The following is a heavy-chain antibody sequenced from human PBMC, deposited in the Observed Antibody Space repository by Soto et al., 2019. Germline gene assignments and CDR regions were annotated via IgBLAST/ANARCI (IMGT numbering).Heavy chain of an antibody. V-gene: IGHV3-23*01. CDR3: ASHKYSSGWYYFDY. Sequence: GGSLRLSCAASGFTFSSYAMSWVRQAPGKGLEWVSAISGSGGSTYYADSVKGPFTISRDNSKNTLYLQMNSLRAEDTAVYYCASHKYSSGWYYFDYWGQGTLVTVSS. CDR2: ISGSGGST. D-gene: IGHD6-19*01. J-gene: IGHJ4*02. CDR1: GFTFSSYA.